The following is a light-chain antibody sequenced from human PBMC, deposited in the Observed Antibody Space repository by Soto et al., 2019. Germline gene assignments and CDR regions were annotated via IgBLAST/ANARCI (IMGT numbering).Light chain of an antibody. CDR1: SSDVGGYNY. CDR2: DVS. Sequence: QSALTQPRSVSGSPGQSVTISCTGTSSDVGGYNYVSWYQQHPGKAPKLMIYDVSKRPSGVPDRFSGSKSGNTASLTISVLQAEDEADCYCCSYAGSYTHYVFGTGAELTVL. CDR3: CSYAGSYTHYV. V-gene: IGLV2-11*01. J-gene: IGLJ1*01.